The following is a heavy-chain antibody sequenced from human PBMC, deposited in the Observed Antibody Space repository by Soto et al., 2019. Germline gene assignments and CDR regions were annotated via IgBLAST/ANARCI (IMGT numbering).Heavy chain of an antibody. CDR1: GFTFDDYA. D-gene: IGHD4-4*01. CDR3: AKDGSSRYSNYGGYGMDV. CDR2: ISWNSGSI. Sequence: GGSLRLSCAASGFTFDDYAMHWVRQAPGKGLEWVSGISWNSGSIGYADSVKGRFTISRDNAKNSLYLQMNSLRAEDTALYYCAKDGSSRYSNYGGYGMDVWGQGTTVTVSS. V-gene: IGHV3-9*01. J-gene: IGHJ6*02.